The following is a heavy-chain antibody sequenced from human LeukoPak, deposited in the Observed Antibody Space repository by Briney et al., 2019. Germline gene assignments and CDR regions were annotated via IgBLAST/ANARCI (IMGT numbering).Heavy chain of an antibody. D-gene: IGHD5-18*01. CDR2: ISGSGGST. CDR3: AIDCAAMVTGSRCAFDI. Sequence: GGSLRLSCAASGFTFSSYAMSWVRQAPGKGLEWVSAISGSGGSTYYADSVKGRFTISRDNSKNTLYLQMNSLRAEDTAVYYCAIDCAAMVTGSRCAFDIWGQGTMVTVSS. CDR1: GFTFSSYA. J-gene: IGHJ3*02. V-gene: IGHV3-23*01.